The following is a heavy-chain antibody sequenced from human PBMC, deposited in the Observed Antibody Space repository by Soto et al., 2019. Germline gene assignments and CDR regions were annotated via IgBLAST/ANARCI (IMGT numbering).Heavy chain of an antibody. CDR1: GGTFSSYA. CDR2: IIPIFGTA. Sequence: SVKVSCKASGGTFSSYAISWVRQAPGQGLEWMGGIIPIFGTANYAQKFQGRVTITADESTSTAYMELSSLRSEDTAVYYCATVGEEGSYFDYCGQGTLVTVSS. CDR3: ATVGEEGSYFDY. D-gene: IGHD3-10*01. V-gene: IGHV1-69*13. J-gene: IGHJ4*02.